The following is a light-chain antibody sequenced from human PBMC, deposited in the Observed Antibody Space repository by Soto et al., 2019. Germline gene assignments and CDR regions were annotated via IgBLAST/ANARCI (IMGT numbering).Light chain of an antibody. J-gene: IGKJ4*01. V-gene: IGKV3-20*01. CDR1: QSVSSGY. CDR2: VAS. CDR3: QQYGSSPP. Sequence: EIVLTQSPGTLSLSTGERANLSCRARQSVSSGYLARYQQKPGQAPRLLIYVASSRATGIPDRFSGSGSGTVFTLNISRLAPEGFALCYCQQYGSSPPFGGGNKVEIK.